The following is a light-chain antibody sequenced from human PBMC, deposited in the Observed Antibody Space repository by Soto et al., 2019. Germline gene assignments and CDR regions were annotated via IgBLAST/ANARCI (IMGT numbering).Light chain of an antibody. J-gene: IGLJ3*02. CDR2: RNY. Sequence: QSVLTQPPSASGTPGQRVTISCSGSSSNIGINYVYWYQQLPGTAPKLLIYRNYQRPSGVPDRFSGSKSGTSASLAISGLRSEDEADYYCAAWDDSLSGWVFGGGTKLTVL. CDR3: AAWDDSLSGWV. CDR1: SSNIGINY. V-gene: IGLV1-47*01.